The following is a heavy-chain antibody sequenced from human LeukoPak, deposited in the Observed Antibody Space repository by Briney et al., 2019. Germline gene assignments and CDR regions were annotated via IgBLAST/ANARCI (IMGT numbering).Heavy chain of an antibody. D-gene: IGHD4/OR15-4a*01. Sequence: GGSLRLSCAASGFTFSSYAMSWVRQAPGKGLEWVSAVSGSGGSTYYADSVKGRFTISRDNSKNTLYLQTNSLRAEDTAVYYCAKASTMVDYFDYWGQGTLVTVSS. J-gene: IGHJ4*02. CDR2: VSGSGGST. V-gene: IGHV3-23*01. CDR1: GFTFSSYA. CDR3: AKASTMVDYFDY.